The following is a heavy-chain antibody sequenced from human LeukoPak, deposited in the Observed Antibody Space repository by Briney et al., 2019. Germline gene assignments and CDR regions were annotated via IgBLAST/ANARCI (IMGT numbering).Heavy chain of an antibody. CDR1: GGSISSSSYY. Sequence: PSETLSLTCTVSGGSISSSSYYWGWIRQPPGKGLEWIGYIYYSGSTNYNPSLKSRVTISVDTSKNQFSLKLSSVTAADTAVYYCASGKGQLWLWGQGTLVTVSS. J-gene: IGHJ4*02. CDR2: IYYSGST. V-gene: IGHV4-61*05. D-gene: IGHD5-18*01. CDR3: ASGKGQLWL.